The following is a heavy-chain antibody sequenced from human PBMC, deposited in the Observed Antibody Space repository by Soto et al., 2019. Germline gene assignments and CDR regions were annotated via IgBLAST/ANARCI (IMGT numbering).Heavy chain of an antibody. CDR3: RSSSRYSTDV. Sequence: QLQLQESGPGLVKPSETLSLSCTVSGGSITSSFYWGWIRQPPGKGLEWIGSIYGTGNTYYNPSLKGLVTISADTSKNQSALNLISVTAADTAVYYCRSSSRYSTDVWGQGATVTVSS. V-gene: IGHV4-39*01. D-gene: IGHD6-13*01. J-gene: IGHJ6*02. CDR1: GGSITSSFY. CDR2: IYGTGNT.